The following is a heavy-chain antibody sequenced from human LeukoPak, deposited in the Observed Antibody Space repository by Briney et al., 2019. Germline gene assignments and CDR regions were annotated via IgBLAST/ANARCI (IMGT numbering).Heavy chain of an antibody. V-gene: IGHV3-23*01. CDR2: LSGTGGNT. D-gene: IGHD2-21*02. Sequence: PGGSLSLSCAASAFTFSSYAMAWVRQAPGKGLEWVSTLSGTGGNTYYADSVRGRFTISRDNSKNTLYLQMNSLRAEDTAVYYCAKAWALTYLGGVDSWGQGTLVTVSS. CDR1: AFTFSSYA. J-gene: IGHJ4*02. CDR3: AKAWALTYLGGVDS.